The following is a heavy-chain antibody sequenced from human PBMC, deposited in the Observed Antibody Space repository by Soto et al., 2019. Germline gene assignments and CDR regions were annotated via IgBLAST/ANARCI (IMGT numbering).Heavy chain of an antibody. CDR2: IYYSGST. J-gene: IGHJ5*02. Sequence: SETLSLTCTVSGGSISSYYWSWIRQPPGKGLEWIGYIYYSGSTNYNPSLKSRVTISVDTSKNQFSLKLSSVTAADTAVYYCARVVRRKYNWFDPWGQGPLVTVSS. D-gene: IGHD3-10*01. CDR3: ARVVRRKYNWFDP. V-gene: IGHV4-59*01. CDR1: GGSISSYY.